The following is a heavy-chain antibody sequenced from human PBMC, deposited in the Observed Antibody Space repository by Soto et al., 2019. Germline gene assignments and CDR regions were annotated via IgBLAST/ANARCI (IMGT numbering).Heavy chain of an antibody. CDR2: ISGSGGST. D-gene: IGHD3-22*01. Sequence: EVQLLESGGGLGQPGGSLRLSCAASGFTFSSYAMSWVRQAPGKGLEWVSAISGSGGSTYYADSVKGRFTISRDNSKNTLYLQMNSLRAEYTAVYYCARYYYDSSGYYYLSAFDYWGQGTLVTVSS. V-gene: IGHV3-23*01. CDR3: ARYYYDSSGYYYLSAFDY. CDR1: GFTFSSYA. J-gene: IGHJ4*02.